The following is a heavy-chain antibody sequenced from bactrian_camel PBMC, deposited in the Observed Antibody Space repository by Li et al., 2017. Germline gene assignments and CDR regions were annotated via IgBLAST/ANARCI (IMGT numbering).Heavy chain of an antibody. CDR2: IIDWGAAT. D-gene: IGHD1*01. CDR1: GYLVAPNA. V-gene: IGHV3S40*01. CDR3: ALSVSGLL. J-gene: IGHJ4*01. Sequence: VESGGGLVQPGGSLRLSCAASGYLVAPNAMGWFRQAPGKGLEWVSGIIDWGAATAYADSVKGRFTISRDNDKNTVYLQMDNLKFEDTALYWCALSVSGLLGGQGTQVTVS.